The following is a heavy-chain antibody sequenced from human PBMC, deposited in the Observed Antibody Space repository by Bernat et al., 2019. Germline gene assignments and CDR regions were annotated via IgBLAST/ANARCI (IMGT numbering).Heavy chain of an antibody. V-gene: IGHV3-33*01. CDR3: AGGTRNYYYHMDV. CDR1: GFTFNTYG. J-gene: IGHJ6*02. CDR2: IWSDGSNE. Sequence: QVQLVESGGGVVQPGTSLRLSCAASGFTFNTYGMHWVRQAPGKGLEWVAIIWSDGSNEYYADSVKGRFTISRDNSQTTLYLQMNSLRAEDTAVYYCAGGTRNYYYHMDVWGQGTTVTVSS.